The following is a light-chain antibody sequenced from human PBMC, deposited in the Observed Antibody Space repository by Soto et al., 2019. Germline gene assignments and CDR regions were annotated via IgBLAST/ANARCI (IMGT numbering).Light chain of an antibody. Sequence: EIVLTQSPGTLSLSPGERATLSCRASQSVVSSHLAWYQQKPGQAPRLLIYGVSSRATGIPDRFSGSGSGTDFTLSISGLEPEDFAVYYCQQYEIAPKPLGQGTKVDIK. V-gene: IGKV3-20*01. CDR3: QQYEIAPKP. CDR1: QSVVSSH. J-gene: IGKJ1*01. CDR2: GVS.